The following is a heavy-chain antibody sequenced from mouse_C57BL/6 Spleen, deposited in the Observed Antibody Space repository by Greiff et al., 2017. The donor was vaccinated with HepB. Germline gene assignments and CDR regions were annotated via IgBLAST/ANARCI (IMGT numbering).Heavy chain of an antibody. CDR2: INYDGSST. CDR1: GFTFSDYY. V-gene: IGHV5-16*01. CDR3: ARVTTPWYFDV. D-gene: IGHD2-1*01. Sequence: DVKLVESEGGLVQPGSSMKLSCTASGFTFSDYYMAWVRQVPEKGLEWVANINYDGSSTYYLDSLKSRFIISRDNAKNSLYLQMSSLKSEDTATYYCARVTTPWYFDVWGTGTTVTVSS. J-gene: IGHJ1*03.